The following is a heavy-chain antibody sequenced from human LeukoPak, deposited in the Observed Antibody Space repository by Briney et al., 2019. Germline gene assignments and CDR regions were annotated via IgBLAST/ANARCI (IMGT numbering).Heavy chain of an antibody. J-gene: IGHJ4*02. Sequence: GASVKVSCKASGYTFTSYGISWVRQAPGQGLEWMGWISTYNGNTNYAQKFQGRVTMTTDTSTSTAYMEVRSLRSDDTAVYHCARGSYGDPFYFDYWGQGTLVTVSS. V-gene: IGHV1-18*01. CDR3: ARGSYGDPFYFDY. CDR1: GYTFTSYG. CDR2: ISTYNGNT. D-gene: IGHD4-17*01.